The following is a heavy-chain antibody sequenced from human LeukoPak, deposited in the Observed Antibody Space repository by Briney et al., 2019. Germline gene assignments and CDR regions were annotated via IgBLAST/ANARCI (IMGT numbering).Heavy chain of an antibody. CDR1: GYTFPRYV. CDR3: AKSGSSVVSDFDY. CDR2: ISAYKGKT. D-gene: IGHD1-26*01. V-gene: IGHV1-18*01. J-gene: IGHJ4*02. Sequence: ASVNVSCKASGYTFPRYVITGVRQAPAHGVEGMGWISAYKGKTNYAQKHQGRVTMTTDTATSTAYMELRSLRSDDPGVYYCAKSGSSVVSDFDYWGQGTLVTVSS.